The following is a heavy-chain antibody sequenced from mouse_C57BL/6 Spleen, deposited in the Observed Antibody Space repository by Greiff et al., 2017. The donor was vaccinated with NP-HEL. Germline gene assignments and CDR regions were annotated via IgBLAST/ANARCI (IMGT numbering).Heavy chain of an antibody. V-gene: IGHV1-55*01. CDR3: ARRDYDEEDYAMDY. J-gene: IGHJ4*01. Sequence: VQLQHPGAELVKPGASVKMSCKASGYTFTSYWITWVKQRPGQGLEWIGDIYPGSGSTNYNEKFKSKATLTVDTSSSTAYMQLSSLTSEDSAVYYCARRDYDEEDYAMDYWGQGTSVTVSS. CDR2: IYPGSGST. D-gene: IGHD2-4*01. CDR1: GYTFTSYW.